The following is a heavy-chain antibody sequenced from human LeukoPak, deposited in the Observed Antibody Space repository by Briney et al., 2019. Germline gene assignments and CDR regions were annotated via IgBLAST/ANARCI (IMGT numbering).Heavy chain of an antibody. V-gene: IGHV4-39*01. Sequence: PSETLSLTCAVSGGSISSTSYNWAWIRQPPGKGLEWIGNIYYSGSTYYNPSLRSRVTISVDTSKNQFSLKLSSVTAADTAVYYCASHDVGVGYALDYWGQGTLVTVSS. CDR1: GGSISSTSYN. J-gene: IGHJ4*02. CDR3: ASHDVGVGYALDY. D-gene: IGHD3-16*01. CDR2: IYYSGST.